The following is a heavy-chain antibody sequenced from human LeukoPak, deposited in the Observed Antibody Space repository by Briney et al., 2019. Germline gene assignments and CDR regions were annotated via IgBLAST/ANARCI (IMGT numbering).Heavy chain of an antibody. D-gene: IGHD1-14*01. J-gene: IGHJ6*02. Sequence: RPGGSLRLSCAASGFTVSSNYMSWVRQAPGKGLEWVSVIYSGGSTYYADSVKGRFTISRDNSKNTLYLQMNSLRAEDTAVYYCASPLIRKYYYYGMDVWGQGTTVTVSS. CDR3: ASPLIRKYYYYGMDV. CDR1: GFTVSSNY. V-gene: IGHV3-66*01. CDR2: IYSGGST.